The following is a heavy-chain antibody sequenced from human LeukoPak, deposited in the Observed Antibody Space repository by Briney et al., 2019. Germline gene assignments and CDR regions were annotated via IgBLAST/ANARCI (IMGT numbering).Heavy chain of an antibody. CDR3: AAYCSSTSCYAEVDY. D-gene: IGHD2-2*01. Sequence: GGSLRLSCIASGFSFSGYAMSWVRQAPGKGLEWVSAISGSGGSTYYADSVKGRFTISRDNSKNTLYLQMNSLRAEDTAVYYCAAYCSSTSCYAEVDYWGQGTLVTVSS. J-gene: IGHJ4*02. V-gene: IGHV3-23*01. CDR2: ISGSGGST. CDR1: GFSFSGYA.